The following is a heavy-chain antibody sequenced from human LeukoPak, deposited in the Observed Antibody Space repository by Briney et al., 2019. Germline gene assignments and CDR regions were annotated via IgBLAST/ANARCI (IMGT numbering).Heavy chain of an antibody. CDR3: ARHLDCSSTSCYFPADAFDI. CDR2: IYYSGST. D-gene: IGHD2-2*01. CDR1: ADSISSGYY. J-gene: IGHJ3*02. Sequence: PSETLSLTCTVSADSISSGYYWGWIRQPPGKGLEWIGSIYYSGSTYYNPSLKSRVTISVDTSKNQFSLKLSSVTAADTAVYYCARHLDCSSTSCYFPADAFDIWGQGTMVTVSS. V-gene: IGHV4-39*01.